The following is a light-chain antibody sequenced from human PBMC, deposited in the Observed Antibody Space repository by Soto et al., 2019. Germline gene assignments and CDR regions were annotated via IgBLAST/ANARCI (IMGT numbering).Light chain of an antibody. CDR1: SSDVGAYNY. Sequence: QSALTQPRSVSGSPGQSVTISCTGTSSDVGAYNYVSWYQQHPGKPPKLMICDVSKRPSGVPDRFSGSKSGNAASLTISGLQAEDGADYYCCSYAGSYTWVFGGGTKVTVL. J-gene: IGLJ3*02. CDR2: DVS. V-gene: IGLV2-11*01. CDR3: CSYAGSYTWV.